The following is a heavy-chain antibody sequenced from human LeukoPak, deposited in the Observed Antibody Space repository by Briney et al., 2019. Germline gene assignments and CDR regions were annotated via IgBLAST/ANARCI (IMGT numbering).Heavy chain of an antibody. D-gene: IGHD3-22*01. Sequence: SETLSLTCTVSGGSISSYYWSWIRQPPGKGLEWIGYIYYSGSTNYNPSLKSRVTISVDTSKNQFSLKLSSVTAADTAVYYCARGPYYYDGSGYYSNWFDPWGQGTLVTVSS. CDR3: ARGPYYYDGSGYYSNWFDP. V-gene: IGHV4-59*01. J-gene: IGHJ5*02. CDR1: GGSISSYY. CDR2: IYYSGST.